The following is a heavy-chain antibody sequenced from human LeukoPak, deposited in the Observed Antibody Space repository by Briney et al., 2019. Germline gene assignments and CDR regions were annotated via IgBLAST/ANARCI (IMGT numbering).Heavy chain of an antibody. CDR2: ISWDGDKT. Sequence: GGSLRLSCAASGFTFDDYAMHWVRQAPGKGLEWVSYISWDGDKTDYADSVKGRFTISRDNNKSSLYLQMNSLRAEDTALYYCANDPTLYISPPQFDHRGQGTLVSGSS. CDR3: ANDPTLYISPPQFDH. D-gene: IGHD4-11*01. J-gene: IGHJ4*01. V-gene: IGHV3-43D*04. CDR1: GFTFDDYA.